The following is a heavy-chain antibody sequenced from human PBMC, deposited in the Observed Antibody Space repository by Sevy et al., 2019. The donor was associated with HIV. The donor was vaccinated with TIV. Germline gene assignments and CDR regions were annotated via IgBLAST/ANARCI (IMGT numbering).Heavy chain of an antibody. D-gene: IGHD1-26*01. CDR1: GFTFSSYS. CDR3: ARDGSSHYYMDV. Sequence: GGSLRLSCAASGFTFSSYSMNWVRQAPGKGLEWVSSISSSSSYIYYADSVKGRFTISRDNAKNSLYLQMNSLRAEDTAAYYCARDGSSHYYMDVWGKGTTVTVSS. CDR2: ISSSSSYI. J-gene: IGHJ6*03. V-gene: IGHV3-21*01.